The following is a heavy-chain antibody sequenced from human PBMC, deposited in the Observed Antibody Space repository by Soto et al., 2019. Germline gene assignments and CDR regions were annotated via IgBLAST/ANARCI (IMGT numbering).Heavy chain of an antibody. D-gene: IGHD6-13*01. CDR1: GGSISSSSYY. CDR2: IYYSGST. CDR3: ARLGKAAYYYYYGMDV. V-gene: IGHV4-39*01. Sequence: SETLSLTCTVSGGSISSSSYYWGWIRQPPGKGLEWIGSIYYSGSTYYNPSLKSRVTISVDTSKNQFSLKLSSVTAADTAVYYCARLGKAAYYYYYGMDVWGQGTTVTVSS. J-gene: IGHJ6*02.